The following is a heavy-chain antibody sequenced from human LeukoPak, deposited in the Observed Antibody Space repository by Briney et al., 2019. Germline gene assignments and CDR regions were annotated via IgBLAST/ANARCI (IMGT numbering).Heavy chain of an antibody. CDR2: IYSGGST. Sequence: GGSLRLSCAASGFTVSSNYRSWVRQAPGKGLEWVSVIYSGGSTYYADSVKGRFTISRDNSKNTLYLQMNSLRAEDTAVYYCARDVGANNWFDPWGQGTLVTVSS. V-gene: IGHV3-66*01. CDR1: GFTVSSNY. J-gene: IGHJ5*02. CDR3: ARDVGANNWFDP. D-gene: IGHD1-26*01.